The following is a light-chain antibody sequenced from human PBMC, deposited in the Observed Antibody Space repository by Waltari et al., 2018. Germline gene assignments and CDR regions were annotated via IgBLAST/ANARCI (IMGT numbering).Light chain of an antibody. Sequence: QSALTQTATVSGSPGQSITISCTGTSSDVGGYNLVSWYQQHPGKAPTLIIYDVNKRPSGVSNRFSGSKSGNTASLTISGLQAADEADYYCCSYAGSAISVFGGGTRLTVL. CDR2: DVN. J-gene: IGLJ3*02. CDR3: CSYAGSAISV. CDR1: SSDVGGYNL. V-gene: IGLV2-23*02.